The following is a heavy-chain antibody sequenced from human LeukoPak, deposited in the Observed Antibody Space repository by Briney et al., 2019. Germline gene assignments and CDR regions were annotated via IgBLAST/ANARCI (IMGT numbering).Heavy chain of an antibody. J-gene: IGHJ4*02. D-gene: IGHD3-22*01. V-gene: IGHV1-2*02. CDR3: ARAYDSSGYIPDY. CDR1: GYTFTGYY. Sequence: GASVKVSCKASGYTFTGYYMHWVRQAPGQGLEWMGWMNPNSGGTNNAQKFQGRVTKTRDTSISTAYMELSGLRSDDTAVYYCARAYDSSGYIPDYWGQGTLVTVSS. CDR2: MNPNSGGT.